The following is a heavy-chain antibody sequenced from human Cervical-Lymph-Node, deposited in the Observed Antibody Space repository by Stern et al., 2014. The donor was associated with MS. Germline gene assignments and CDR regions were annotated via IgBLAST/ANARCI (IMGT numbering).Heavy chain of an antibody. D-gene: IGHD6-19*01. CDR3: SRSAIGWSFDS. J-gene: IGHJ4*02. V-gene: IGHV1-46*03. CDR2: INPRDGKT. Sequence: QVQLVQSGTEVKKPGASVKLSCKTSGYIFPSYYMHWVRQAPGQGLEWMGIINPRDGKTNYAHEFQGRVTITSDTSTSTVYMELISLRSEDTALYYCSRSAIGWSFDSWGQGTLVTVSS. CDR1: GYIFPSYY.